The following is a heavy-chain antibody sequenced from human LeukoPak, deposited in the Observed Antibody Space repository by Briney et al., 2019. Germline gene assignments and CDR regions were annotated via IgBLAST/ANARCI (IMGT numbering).Heavy chain of an antibody. V-gene: IGHV5-51*01. Sequence: GESLKISCKGSGYSFTSYWIGWVRQMPGKGLEWMGIIYPGDSNTRYSPPFQGQVTISADKSISTAYLQWSSLKASDTAMYYCARLYRNDVPDAFDIWGQGTMVTVSS. CDR1: GYSFTSYW. D-gene: IGHD1-1*01. CDR2: IYPGDSNT. J-gene: IGHJ3*02. CDR3: ARLYRNDVPDAFDI.